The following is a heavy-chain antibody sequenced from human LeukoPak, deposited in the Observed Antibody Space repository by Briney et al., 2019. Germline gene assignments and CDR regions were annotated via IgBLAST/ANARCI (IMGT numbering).Heavy chain of an antibody. CDR3: AKRKTGYDILTGYDDAFDI. J-gene: IGHJ3*02. CDR2: ISGSGAII. CDR1: GFMFNTYG. D-gene: IGHD3-9*01. V-gene: IGHV3-23*01. Sequence: GGSLRLSCAASGFMFNTYGMSWVRQAPGKGLEWVAGISGSGAIIDYADSVKGRFTISRDNSKNTLYLQMNSLRAEDTAVYYCAKRKTGYDILTGYDDAFDIWGQGTMVTVSS.